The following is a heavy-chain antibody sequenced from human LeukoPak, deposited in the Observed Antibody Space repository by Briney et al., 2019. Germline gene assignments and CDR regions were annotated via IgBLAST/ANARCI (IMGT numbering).Heavy chain of an antibody. D-gene: IGHD3-3*01. Sequence: TGGSLRLYCAASGFTFSSYAMHWVRQAPGKGLEWVAVISYDGSNKYYADSVKGRFTISRDNSKNTLYLQMNSLRAEDTAVYYCARASVDYDFWSGYQRDYFDYWGQGTLVTVSS. CDR2: ISYDGSNK. V-gene: IGHV3-30-3*01. CDR1: GFTFSSYA. CDR3: ARASVDYDFWSGYQRDYFDY. J-gene: IGHJ4*02.